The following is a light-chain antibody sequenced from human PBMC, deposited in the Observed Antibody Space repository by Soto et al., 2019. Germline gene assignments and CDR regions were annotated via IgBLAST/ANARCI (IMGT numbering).Light chain of an antibody. J-gene: IGKJ4*01. Sequence: AIQMTQSPSSVSASLGDSVSINCRASLSVGGWLAWYQQKPGKAPKLLIYAASTLQSGVPSRFSGSGSGTDFTLTISCLQSEDFATYYCQQYYSYPRTFGGGTKVEIK. CDR2: AAS. V-gene: IGKV1-8*01. CDR3: QQYYSYPRT. CDR1: LSVGGW.